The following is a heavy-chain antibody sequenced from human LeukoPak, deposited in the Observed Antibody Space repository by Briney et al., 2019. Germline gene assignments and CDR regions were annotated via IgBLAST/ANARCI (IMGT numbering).Heavy chain of an antibody. V-gene: IGHV3-23*01. Sequence: ETLSLTCAVYGGSLSGFYWSWVRQAPGKGLEWVSAISGSGGSTYYADSVKGRFTISRDNSKNTLYLQMNSLRAEDTAVYYCAKGRWFGEFLLDYWGQGTLVTVSS. CDR2: ISGSGGST. D-gene: IGHD3-10*01. J-gene: IGHJ4*02. CDR1: GGSLSGFY. CDR3: AKGRWFGEFLLDY.